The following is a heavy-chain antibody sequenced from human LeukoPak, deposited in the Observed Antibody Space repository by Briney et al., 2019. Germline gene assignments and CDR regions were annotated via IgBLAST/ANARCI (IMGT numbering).Heavy chain of an antibody. CDR3: ARGPRFISYHYYDSSGYYSY. V-gene: IGHV4-34*01. CDR2: INHSGST. J-gene: IGHJ4*02. Sequence: SETLSLTCAVYGGSFSGYYWSWLRQPPGKGLEWIGEINHSGSTNYNPSLKSRVTISVDTSKNQFSLKLSSVTAADTAVYYCARGPRFISYHYYDSSGYYSYWGQGTLVTVSS. D-gene: IGHD3-22*01. CDR1: GGSFSGYY.